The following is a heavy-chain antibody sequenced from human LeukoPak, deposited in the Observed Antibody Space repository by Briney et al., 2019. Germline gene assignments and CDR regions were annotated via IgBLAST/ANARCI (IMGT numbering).Heavy chain of an antibody. CDR3: ARRTMVRGVPSYYMDV. Sequence: ASVKVSCKASGGTFSSYAISWVRQAPGQGLEWMGRIIPIFGTANYAQKFQGRVTITTDESTSTAYMELSSLRSEDTAVYYCARRTMVRGVPSYYMDVWGKGTTVTVSS. CDR2: IIPIFGTA. CDR1: GGTFSSYA. V-gene: IGHV1-69*05. D-gene: IGHD3-10*01. J-gene: IGHJ6*03.